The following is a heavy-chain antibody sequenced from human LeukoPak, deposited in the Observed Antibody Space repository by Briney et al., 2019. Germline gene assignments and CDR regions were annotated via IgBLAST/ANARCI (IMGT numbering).Heavy chain of an antibody. D-gene: IGHD3-3*01. CDR3: ARGAEYYAIWRGYAGYSDY. CDR1: GYSISSGYY. J-gene: IGHJ4*02. CDR2: IFHTGST. V-gene: IGHV4-38-2*02. Sequence: SETLSLTCTVSGYSISSGYYWAWIRQPPGKGLEWIGSIFHTGSTYHNPSLKSRVTISVDTSKSQFSLKLNSVTAADTAVYFCARGAEYYAIWRGYAGYSDYWGQGISVTVSS.